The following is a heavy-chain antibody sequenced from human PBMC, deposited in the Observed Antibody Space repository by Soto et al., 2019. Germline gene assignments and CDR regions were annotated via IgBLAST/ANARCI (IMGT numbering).Heavy chain of an antibody. CDR3: VRSGDYRSGSYWYFFDY. CDR2: IYWKGGNR. D-gene: IGHD3-10*01. Sequence: PGASLRLSCTISGFNIDEYGMRSVRQVPGKGLEWVSGIYWKGGNRHYADSVKGRFTISRDNAKNSLYLQLDSLRAEDTALYYCVRSGDYRSGSYWYFFDYWGQGT. V-gene: IGHV3-20*04. CDR1: GFNIDEYG. J-gene: IGHJ4*02.